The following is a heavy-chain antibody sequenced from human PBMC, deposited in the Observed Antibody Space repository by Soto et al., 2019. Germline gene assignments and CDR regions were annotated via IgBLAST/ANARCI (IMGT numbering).Heavy chain of an antibody. CDR2: IYTSGST. V-gene: IGHV4-4*07. J-gene: IGHJ4*02. CDR3: ARDGHQQLGPDY. D-gene: IGHD6-13*01. CDR1: GGSISSYY. Sequence: LSLTVTVSGGSISSYYWSWIRQPAGKGLEWIGRIYTSGSTNYNPSLKSRVTMSVDTSKNQCSLTLSSVTAADTAVYYCARDGHQQLGPDYGGQGPLLHVAS.